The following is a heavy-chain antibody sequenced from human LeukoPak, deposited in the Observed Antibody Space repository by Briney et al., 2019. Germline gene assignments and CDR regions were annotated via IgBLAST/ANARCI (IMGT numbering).Heavy chain of an antibody. J-gene: IGHJ6*03. D-gene: IGHD6-13*01. CDR3: ASSPKYSSSWFPEYYYYYYYMDV. CDR1: GGSFSGYY. CDR2: INHSGST. V-gene: IGHV4-34*01. Sequence: SETLSLTCAVYGGSFSGYYWSWIRQPPGKGLEWIGEINHSGSTNYNPSLKSRVTISVDTSKNQFSLKLSSVTAADTAVYYCASSPKYSSSWFPEYYYYYYYMDVWGKGTTVTISS.